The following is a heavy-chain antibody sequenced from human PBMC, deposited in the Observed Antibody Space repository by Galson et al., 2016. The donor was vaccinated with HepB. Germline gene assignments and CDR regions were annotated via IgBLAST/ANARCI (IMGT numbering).Heavy chain of an antibody. CDR1: GDSVSSNSAA. D-gene: IGHD2-2*01. CDR2: TYYRSKWYN. CDR3: ARREAFGCGSNSCFRLDP. Sequence: CAISGDSVSSNSAAWNWIRQSPSRGLEWLGRTYYRSKWYNDYAVSVKSRITINPDTSKNQFSLQLNSVTPEDTAVYYCARREAFGCGSNSCFRLDPWGRGTLVFVSS. J-gene: IGHJ5*02. V-gene: IGHV6-1*01.